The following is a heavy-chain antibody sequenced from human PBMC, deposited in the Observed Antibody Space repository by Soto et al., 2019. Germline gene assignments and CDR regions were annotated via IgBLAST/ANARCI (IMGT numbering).Heavy chain of an antibody. D-gene: IGHD2-8*01. CDR3: ARDNILGILYGGMDV. Sequence: PSETLSLTCTVSGGSISSGDYYWSWVRQPPGKGLEWIGYIYYSGSTYYNPSLKSRVTISVDTSKNQFSLKLSSVTAADTAVYYCARDNILGILYGGMDVWGQGTTVPVS. V-gene: IGHV4-30-4*01. CDR2: IYYSGST. J-gene: IGHJ6*02. CDR1: GGSISSGDYY.